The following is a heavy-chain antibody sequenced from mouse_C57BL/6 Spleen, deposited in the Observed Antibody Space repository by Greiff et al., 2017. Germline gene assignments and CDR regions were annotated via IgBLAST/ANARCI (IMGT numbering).Heavy chain of an antibody. J-gene: IGHJ2*01. Sequence: QVQLKESGPELVKPGASVKISCKASGYAFSSSWVNWVKQRPGKGLEWIGRIYPGDGDTNYNGKFKGKATLTADKSSSTAYMQLSSLTSEDSAVYFCARGSSGSEDYWGQGTTLTVSS. CDR3: ARGSSGSEDY. CDR1: GYAFSSSW. V-gene: IGHV1-82*01. D-gene: IGHD3-2*02. CDR2: IYPGDGDT.